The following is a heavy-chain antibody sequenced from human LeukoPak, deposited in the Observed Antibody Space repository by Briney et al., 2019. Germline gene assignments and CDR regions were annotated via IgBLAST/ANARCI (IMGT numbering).Heavy chain of an antibody. V-gene: IGHV3-21*06. J-gene: IGHJ4*02. CDR3: ARDDTSAHFFDS. Sequence: PGGSLRLSCAASGFTFSSYAMSWVRQAPGKGLEWVSPISTDSSHMYYADSVKGRFTVSRDNAKNSLYLQMNTLRAEDTAVYYCARDDTSAHFFDSWGQGTLVTVSS. CDR2: ISTDSSHM. CDR1: GFTFSSYA. D-gene: IGHD3-10*01.